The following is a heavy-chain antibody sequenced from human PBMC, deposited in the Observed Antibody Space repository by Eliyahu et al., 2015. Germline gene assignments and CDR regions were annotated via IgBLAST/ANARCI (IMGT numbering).Heavy chain of an antibody. V-gene: IGHV3-9*01. D-gene: IGHD1-26*01. Sequence: EVQLVESGGGLVQPGRSLRLSCAAXXFTFXDYAMHWVRQAPGKGLEWVSGISWXSGSIGYADSVKGRFTISRDNAKNSLYLQMNSLRAEDTALYYCAKTLSGSYYYGMDVWGQGTTVTVSS. CDR1: XFTFXDYA. CDR2: ISWXSGSI. J-gene: IGHJ6*02. CDR3: AKTLSGSYYYGMDV.